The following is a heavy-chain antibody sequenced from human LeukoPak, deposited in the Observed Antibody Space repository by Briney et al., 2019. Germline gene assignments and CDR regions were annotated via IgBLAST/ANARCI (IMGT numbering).Heavy chain of an antibody. V-gene: IGHV3-23*01. CDR3: AKVHWSDDYVWGSYRP. J-gene: IGHJ4*02. CDR1: GFAFSKYG. D-gene: IGHD3-16*02. CDR2: ISGSGGST. Sequence: GGSLRLSCAASGFAFSKYGMSWVRQAPGKGLEWVLAISGSGGSTYYADSVKGRFTISRDNSKNTLYLQMNSLRAEDTAVYYCAKVHWSDDYVWGSYRPWGQGTLVTVSS.